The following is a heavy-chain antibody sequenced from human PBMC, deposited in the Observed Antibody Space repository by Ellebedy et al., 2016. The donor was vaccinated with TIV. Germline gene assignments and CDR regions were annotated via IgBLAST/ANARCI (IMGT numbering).Heavy chain of an antibody. Sequence: GESLKISCAASGFTFSSYSMNWVRQAPGKGLEWVSCISSSSSYIYYADSVKGRFTISRDNSKNTVYLQMNSLRAEDTAVYYCARDSGDSSGPTPDYWGQGTLVTVSS. D-gene: IGHD3-22*01. CDR3: ARDSGDSSGPTPDY. CDR2: ISSSSSYI. CDR1: GFTFSSYS. V-gene: IGHV3-21*01. J-gene: IGHJ4*02.